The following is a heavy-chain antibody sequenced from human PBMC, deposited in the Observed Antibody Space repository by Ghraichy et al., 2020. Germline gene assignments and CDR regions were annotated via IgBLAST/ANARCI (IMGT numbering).Heavy chain of an antibody. V-gene: IGHV3-21*01. CDR1: GFTFSSYS. D-gene: IGHD1-20*01. Sequence: GESLNISCAASGFTFSSYSMNWVRQAPGKGLEWVSSISSSSSTTYYADSLKGRFTISRDNAKNSLYLQMNSLRAEDTAVYYCARNLYGITASYYYYGVDVWGHKATFAVSS. CDR3: ARNLYGITASYYYYGVDV. J-gene: IGHJ6*02. CDR2: ISSSSSTT.